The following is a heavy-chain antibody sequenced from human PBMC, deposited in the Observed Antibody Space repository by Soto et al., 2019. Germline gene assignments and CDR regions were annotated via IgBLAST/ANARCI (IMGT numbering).Heavy chain of an antibody. Sequence: SXKVSFEASGGTXISYAIGSVRQAPGQGLEWIGGIIPIFGTANYAQKFQGRVTITADESTSTAYMELSILRSEDTAVYYCAVERNYYGMDVWGQGNTVT. CDR2: IIPIFGTA. D-gene: IGHD6-25*01. CDR3: AVERNYYGMDV. J-gene: IGHJ6*02. V-gene: IGHV1-69*13. CDR1: GGTXISYA.